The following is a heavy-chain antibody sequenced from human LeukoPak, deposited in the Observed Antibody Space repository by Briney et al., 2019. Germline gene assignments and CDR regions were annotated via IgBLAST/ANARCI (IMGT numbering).Heavy chain of an antibody. D-gene: IGHD6-19*01. V-gene: IGHV5-51*01. CDR2: IYPGDSDT. J-gene: IGHJ4*02. CDR3: ARQFRRYSSGWYTNGDY. CDR1: GYSFTSYW. Sequence: GESLKISCKGSGYSFTSYWIGWVRQMPGKGLEWMGIIYPGDSDTRYSPSFRGQVTISADKSISTAYLQWSSLKASDTAMYYCARQFRRYSSGWYTNGDYWGQGTLVTVSS.